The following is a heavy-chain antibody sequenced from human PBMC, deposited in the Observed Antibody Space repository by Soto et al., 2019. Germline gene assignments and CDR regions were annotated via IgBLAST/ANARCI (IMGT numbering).Heavy chain of an antibody. CDR1: GGSISSGDYF. CDR2: ISNSGST. CDR3: ASRVVDAGYFDY. D-gene: IGHD2-15*01. J-gene: IGHJ4*02. Sequence: SETLSLTCTVSGGSISSGDYFWSWIRQPPGKGPEWIGYISNSGSTFYNPSLKSRLTISVDTSKNQFSLKLSSVTAADTAVYYCASRVVDAGYFDYWGQGTLATVSS. V-gene: IGHV4-30-4*01.